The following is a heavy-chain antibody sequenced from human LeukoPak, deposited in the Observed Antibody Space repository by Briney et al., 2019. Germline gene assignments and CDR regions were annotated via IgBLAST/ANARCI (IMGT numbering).Heavy chain of an antibody. V-gene: IGHV4-34*01. CDR3: ARGTVAAAGTNTYYYYGMDV. D-gene: IGHD6-13*01. CDR1: GGSFSGYY. J-gene: IGHJ6*02. Sequence: PSETLSLTCAVYGGSFSGYYWSWIRQPPGKGLEWIGEINHSGSTNYNPSLKSRVTISVDTPKNQFSLKLSSVTAADTAVYYCARGTVAAAGTNTYYYYGMDVWGQGTTVTVSS. CDR2: INHSGST.